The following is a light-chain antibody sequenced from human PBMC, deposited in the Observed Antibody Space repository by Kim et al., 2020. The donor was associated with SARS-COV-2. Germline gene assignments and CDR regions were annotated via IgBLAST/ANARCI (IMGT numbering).Light chain of an antibody. CDR2: LNSDGSH. Sequence: QPVLTQSPSASASLGASVKLTCTLSSGHSSYAIAWHQQQPEKGPRYLMKLNSDGSHSKGDGIPDRFSGSSSGAERYLTISSLQSEDEADYYCQTWGTGIQVFGGATQLTVL. CDR3: QTWGTGIQV. V-gene: IGLV4-69*01. J-gene: IGLJ3*02. CDR1: SGHSSYA.